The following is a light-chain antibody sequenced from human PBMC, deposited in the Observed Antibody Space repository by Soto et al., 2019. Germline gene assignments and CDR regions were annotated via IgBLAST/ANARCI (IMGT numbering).Light chain of an antibody. CDR1: QSVSRSY. CDR3: QQYATSPPT. J-gene: IGKJ4*01. CDR2: GAS. Sequence: EIVLTQSPGTLSLSPGERATLSCRASQSVSRSYLAWYQQKLGQPPRLLIYGASNRATGIPDRFSGSVSGTDFTLTSGRVEPEDFAVYYCQQYATSPPTFGGGTKVEIK. V-gene: IGKV3-20*01.